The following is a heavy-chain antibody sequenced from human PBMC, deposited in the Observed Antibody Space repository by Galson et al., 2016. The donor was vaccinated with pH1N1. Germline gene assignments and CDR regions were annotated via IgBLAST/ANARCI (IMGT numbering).Heavy chain of an antibody. CDR2: IKQDGSEI. CDR1: GFSFSSYW. V-gene: IGHV3-7*01. CDR3: AKDPSSGYDYVYFEY. D-gene: IGHD5-12*01. Sequence: SLRLSCAASGFSFSSYWMSWVRQAPGKGLEWVANIKQDGSEIHYMDSVKGRFTISRDNAKSSVYLQMNSLRAEDTAVYYCAKDPSSGYDYVYFEYWGQGTLVTVSS. J-gene: IGHJ4*02.